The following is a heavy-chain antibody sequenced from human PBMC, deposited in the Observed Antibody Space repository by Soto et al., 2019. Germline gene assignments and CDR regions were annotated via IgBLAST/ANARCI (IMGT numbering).Heavy chain of an antibody. D-gene: IGHD3-10*01. CDR2: INPSGGST. Sequence: ASVKVSCKASGYTFTSYYMHWVRQAPGQGLEWMGIINPSGGSTSYAQKFQGRVTMTRDTSTSTVYMELSSLRSEDTAVYYCARDPVSGEFTQYYFDYWGQGTLVTVSS. J-gene: IGHJ4*02. CDR1: GYTFTSYY. V-gene: IGHV1-46*01. CDR3: ARDPVSGEFTQYYFDY.